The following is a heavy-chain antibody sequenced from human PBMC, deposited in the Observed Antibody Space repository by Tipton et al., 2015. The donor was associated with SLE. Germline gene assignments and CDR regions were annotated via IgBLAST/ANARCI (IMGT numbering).Heavy chain of an antibody. V-gene: IGHV4-61*02. CDR3: AREDTPNGRMISSGGDPVSAFDI. J-gene: IGHJ3*02. CDR1: GGSISSGSYY. CDR2: IYTGGST. Sequence: TLSLTCTVSGGSISSGSYYWTWIRQPAGKGLEWIGRIYTGGSTKYNPSLKSRVTISVDTSKHQFSLRLSSVTAADTAVYYCAREDTPNGRMISSGGDPVSAFDIWGQGTMVTVSS. D-gene: IGHD3-16*01.